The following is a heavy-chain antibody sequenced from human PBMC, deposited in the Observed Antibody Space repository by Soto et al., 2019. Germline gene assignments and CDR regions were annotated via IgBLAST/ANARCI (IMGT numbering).Heavy chain of an antibody. J-gene: IGHJ6*02. V-gene: IGHV1-2*02. Sequence: ASVKVSCKASGYTFTGYYMQWVRQAPGQGLEWMGWINPNSGGTNYAQKFQGSVTMTRDTSISTAYMELSRLRSDDTAVYYCARDLVVPAASYYYYYGMDVWGQGTTVTVSS. CDR1: GYTFTGYY. CDR3: ARDLVVPAASYYYYYGMDV. CDR2: INPNSGGT. D-gene: IGHD2-2*01.